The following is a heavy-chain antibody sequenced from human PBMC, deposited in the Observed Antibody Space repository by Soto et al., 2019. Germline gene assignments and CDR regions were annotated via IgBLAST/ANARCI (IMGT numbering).Heavy chain of an antibody. Sequence: QVQLQQWGAGLLKPSETLSLTCAVYGGSFSGYYWSWIRQPPGKGLEWIGEINHSGSTNYNPSLKSRVTISVDTSKNQFSLKLSSVTAADTAVYYCARGLPGIAVADQTYYFDYWGQGTLVTVSS. CDR3: ARGLPGIAVADQTYYFDY. V-gene: IGHV4-34*01. CDR2: INHSGST. D-gene: IGHD6-19*01. J-gene: IGHJ4*02. CDR1: GGSFSGYY.